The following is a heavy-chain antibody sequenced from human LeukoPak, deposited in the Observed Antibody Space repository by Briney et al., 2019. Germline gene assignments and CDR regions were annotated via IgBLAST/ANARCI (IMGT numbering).Heavy chain of an antibody. D-gene: IGHD3-9*01. CDR3: ARDHILTGNVVYYYYSGM. CDR2: IWYDGSNK. CDR1: GFTLSSYG. Sequence: PGSSLRLSRAASGFTLSSYGVQWVRPAPGKGLAWVAAIWYDGSNKYNAGSVKGRFTISRDNPKNTLYLQMNILRAEDTAVYYCARDHILTGNVVYYYYSGM. V-gene: IGHV3-33*01. J-gene: IGHJ6*01.